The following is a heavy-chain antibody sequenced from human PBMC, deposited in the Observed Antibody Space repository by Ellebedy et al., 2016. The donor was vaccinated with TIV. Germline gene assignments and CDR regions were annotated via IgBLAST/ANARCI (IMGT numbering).Heavy chain of an antibody. D-gene: IGHD3-9*01. CDR3: ARDDWGPAGP. CDR2: IKQDGSDK. V-gene: IGHV3-7*03. CDR1: GFTFSYYW. Sequence: GESLKISCAASGFTFSYYWMSWVRQAPGKGLEWLANIKQDGSDKNYMDSVKGRFSISRDNSKNSLYLQMDSLTAEDTAVYYCARDDWGPAGPWGQGTLVTVSS. J-gene: IGHJ5*02.